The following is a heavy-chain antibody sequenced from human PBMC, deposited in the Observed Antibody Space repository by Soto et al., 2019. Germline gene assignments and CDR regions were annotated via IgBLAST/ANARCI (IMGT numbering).Heavy chain of an antibody. Sequence: EVQMVESGGDLVQPGGSLRLSCGASGFTFSTYWMTWVRQAPGKGLEWVANIKQDGSEKYYVESVKGRLPISRNNARNSLYLQMNSVRDEDTVVYYCAKNMDFWSGYIQSRAVYVIDVWVKGTTVIVA. J-gene: IGHJ6*04. V-gene: IGHV3-7*01. CDR2: IKQDGSEK. CDR1: GFTFSTYW. CDR3: AKNMDFWSGYIQSRAVYVIDV. D-gene: IGHD3-3*01.